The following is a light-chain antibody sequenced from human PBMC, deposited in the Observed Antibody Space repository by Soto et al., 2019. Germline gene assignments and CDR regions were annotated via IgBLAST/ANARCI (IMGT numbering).Light chain of an antibody. CDR1: NSNIGAGYD. Sequence: QSVLTQPPSVSGAPGQRVTISCTGSNSNIGAGYDVHWYQQLPGTAPKLLIYGNSNRPSGVPDRFSGSKSGTSASLTITGLQAEDEADYYCQSYGDSLSAYVLGTGTKVTV. J-gene: IGLJ1*01. CDR2: GNS. CDR3: QSYGDSLSAYV. V-gene: IGLV1-40*01.